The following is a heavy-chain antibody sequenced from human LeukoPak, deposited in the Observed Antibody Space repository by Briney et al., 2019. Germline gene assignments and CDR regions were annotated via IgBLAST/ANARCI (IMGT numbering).Heavy chain of an antibody. CDR1: GYTFTSYY. D-gene: IGHD1-26*01. V-gene: IGHV1-46*01. Sequence: ASVKVSCKASGYTFTSYYMHWVRQAPGQGLERMGIINPSGGSTSYAQKFQGRVTMTRDTSTSTVYMELSSLRSEDTAVYYCARMEVGAETDYYYYYGMDVWGQGTTVTVSS. J-gene: IGHJ6*02. CDR3: ARMEVGAETDYYYYYGMDV. CDR2: INPSGGST.